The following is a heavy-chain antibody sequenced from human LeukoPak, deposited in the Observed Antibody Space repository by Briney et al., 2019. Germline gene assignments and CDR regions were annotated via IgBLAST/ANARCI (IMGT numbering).Heavy chain of an antibody. CDR3: ARGPTYYYGSGSLNDY. CDR2: MNPNSGNT. Sequence: APVKVSCKASGYTFTSYDINWVRQATGQGLEWMGWMNPNSGNTGYAQKFQGRVTMTRNTSISTAYMELSSLRSEDTAVYYCARGPTYYYGSGSLNDYWGQGTLVTVSS. J-gene: IGHJ4*02. CDR1: GYTFTSYD. V-gene: IGHV1-8*01. D-gene: IGHD3-10*01.